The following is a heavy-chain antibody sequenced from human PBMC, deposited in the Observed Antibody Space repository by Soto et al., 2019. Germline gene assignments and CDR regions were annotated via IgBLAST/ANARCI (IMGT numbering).Heavy chain of an antibody. D-gene: IGHD3-22*01. Sequence: PGGSLRLSCAASGFTFSSYAMSWVRQAPGKGLEWVSAISGSGGSTYYADSVKGRFTISRDNSKNTLYLQMNSLRAEDTAVYYCARADSSGYYKFLAYWGQGTLVTVSS. CDR2: ISGSGGST. CDR3: ARADSSGYYKFLAY. J-gene: IGHJ4*02. V-gene: IGHV3-23*01. CDR1: GFTFSSYA.